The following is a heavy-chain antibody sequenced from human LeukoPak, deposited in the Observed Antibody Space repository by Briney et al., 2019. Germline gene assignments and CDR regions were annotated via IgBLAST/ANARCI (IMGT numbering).Heavy chain of an antibody. CDR3: ARDLGSTVIVRGDAFDL. CDR2: MNPNSGGT. J-gene: IGHJ3*01. CDR1: GYIFSDYY. Sequence: VASVKVSCKASGYIFSDYYLHWVRQAPGQGLEWMGWMNPNSGGTNYAQKFQGRITMTGDTSTAYLELSRLRSDDTAVYYCARDLGSTVIVRGDAFDLWGQGTMVTVSS. D-gene: IGHD2/OR15-2a*01. V-gene: IGHV1-2*02.